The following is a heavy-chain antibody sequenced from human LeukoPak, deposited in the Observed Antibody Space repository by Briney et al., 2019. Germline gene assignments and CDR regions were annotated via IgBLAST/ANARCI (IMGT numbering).Heavy chain of an antibody. CDR3: ARVLAAVTPGLYYYYMDV. D-gene: IGHD4-11*01. CDR2: IIPIFGTA. J-gene: IGHJ6*03. Sequence: ASVKVSCKASGGTFSSYAISWVRQAPGQGLEWVGGIIPIFGTANYAQKFQGRVTITADESTSTAYMELSSLRSEDTAVYYCARVLAAVTPGLYYYYMDVWGKGTTVTVSS. CDR1: GGTFSSYA. V-gene: IGHV1-69*13.